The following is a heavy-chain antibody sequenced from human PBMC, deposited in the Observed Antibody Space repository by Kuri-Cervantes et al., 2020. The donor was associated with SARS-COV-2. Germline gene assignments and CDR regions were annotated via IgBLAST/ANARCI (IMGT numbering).Heavy chain of an antibody. V-gene: IGHV1-46*01. CDR1: GYTFTSYY. CDR2: INPSGGST. D-gene: IGHD2-2*01. J-gene: IGHJ5*02. Sequence: ASVKVSCKASGYTFTSYYMHWVRQAPGQGLEWMGIINPSGGSTSYAQKFQGRVTMTRDTSTSTVYMELSSLRSEDTAVYYCARDIVVVPAAMPGWFDPWGQGTLVTVSS. CDR3: ARDIVVVPAAMPGWFDP.